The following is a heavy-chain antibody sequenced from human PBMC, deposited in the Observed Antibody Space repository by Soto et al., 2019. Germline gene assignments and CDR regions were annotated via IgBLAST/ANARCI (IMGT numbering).Heavy chain of an antibody. V-gene: IGHV1-46*01. CDR1: VFTSSG. D-gene: IGHD1-26*01. Sequence: GASVKVSCKASVFTSSGISWVRQAPGQGLEWMGIINPSGGSTSYAQKFQGRVTMTRDTSTSTVYMELSSLRSEDTAVYYCALIVGATPLNYWGQGTLVTVSS. CDR2: INPSGGST. CDR3: ALIVGATPLNY. J-gene: IGHJ4*02.